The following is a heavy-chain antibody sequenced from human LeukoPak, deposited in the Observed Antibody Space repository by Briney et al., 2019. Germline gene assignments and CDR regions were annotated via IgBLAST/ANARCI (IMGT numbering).Heavy chain of an antibody. Sequence: PGGSLRLSCAASGFTVSSNYMSWVRQAPGKGLEWVSVIYSGGSTYYADSVKGRFTISRDNAKNSVYLQMNNLRAEDTAVYYCARDRLGDYDHSGYYDKWGQGTLVTVSS. CDR2: IYSGGST. CDR3: ARDRLGDYDHSGYYDK. J-gene: IGHJ4*02. D-gene: IGHD3-22*01. V-gene: IGHV3-53*01. CDR1: GFTVSSNY.